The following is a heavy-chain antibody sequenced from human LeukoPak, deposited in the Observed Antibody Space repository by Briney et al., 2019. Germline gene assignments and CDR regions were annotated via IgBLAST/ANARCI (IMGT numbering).Heavy chain of an antibody. D-gene: IGHD5-24*01. CDR1: GYTFTGQH. J-gene: IGHJ4*02. Sequence: ASVKVSCKASGYTFTGQHIYWVRQAPGQGLEWMGRINPNSGGANYAQKFQGRVTMTRGTSISTAYMELSRLTSDDTAVFYCARDGDGLGSHWGQGTLVTVSS. CDR2: INPNSGGA. CDR3: ARDGDGLGSH. V-gene: IGHV1-2*06.